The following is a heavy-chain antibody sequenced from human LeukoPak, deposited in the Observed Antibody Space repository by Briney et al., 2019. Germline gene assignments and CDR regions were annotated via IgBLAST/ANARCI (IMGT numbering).Heavy chain of an antibody. CDR1: GFTFSDYY. Sequence: GGSLRLSCEASGFTFSDYYMSWIRQAPGKGLEWVSYISSSSSYTNYADSVKGRFTISRDNAKNSLYLQMNSLRAEDTAVYYCARADTRGYSYGYGYWGQGTLVTVSS. CDR3: ARADTRGYSYGYGY. V-gene: IGHV3-11*06. CDR2: ISSSSSYT. J-gene: IGHJ4*02. D-gene: IGHD5-18*01.